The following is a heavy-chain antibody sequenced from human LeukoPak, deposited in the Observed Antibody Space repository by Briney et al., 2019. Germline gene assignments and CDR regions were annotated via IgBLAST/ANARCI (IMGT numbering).Heavy chain of an antibody. J-gene: IGHJ4*02. CDR2: IKEDGSVI. V-gene: IGHV3-7*01. Sequence: GGSRRLSCLGSGFGFSNYWMTWLRQAPGEGLEWVANIKEDGSVIYYADSVKGRFTISRDNAKNSVYLQMNSLRAEDTAVYYCAKDHVYSSSSVDYWGQGTLVTVSS. D-gene: IGHD6-6*01. CDR1: GFGFSNYW. CDR3: AKDHVYSSSSVDY.